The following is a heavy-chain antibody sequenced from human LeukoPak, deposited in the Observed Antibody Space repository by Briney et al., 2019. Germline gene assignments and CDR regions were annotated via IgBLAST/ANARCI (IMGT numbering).Heavy chain of an antibody. D-gene: IGHD3-3*01. CDR1: GYTFTGYY. Sequence: ASVKVSCKASGYTFTGYYMHWVRQAPGQGLEWMGWINPNSGGTNYAQKFQGRVTMTRDTSISTAYMELSRLRSDDTAVYYCARDSYDFWSGHWGLDPAGIDYWGQGTLVTVSS. CDR3: ARDSYDFWSGHWGLDPAGIDY. J-gene: IGHJ4*02. CDR2: INPNSGGT. V-gene: IGHV1-2*02.